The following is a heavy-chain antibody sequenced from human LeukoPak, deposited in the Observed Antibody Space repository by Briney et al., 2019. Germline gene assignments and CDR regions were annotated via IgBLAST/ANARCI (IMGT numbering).Heavy chain of an antibody. Sequence: SETLSLTCTVSGGSISSTSYFWGWIRQPPGKGLEWIGTIYYSGSTYYNPSLKSRVTMSVDTSRNQFSLKLSSVNAADTAVYYCAKAGVRYYDSSGLHAFDIWVQGTMVTVSS. CDR1: GGSISSTSYF. V-gene: IGHV4-39*01. J-gene: IGHJ3*02. D-gene: IGHD3-22*01. CDR2: IYYSGST. CDR3: AKAGVRYYDSSGLHAFDI.